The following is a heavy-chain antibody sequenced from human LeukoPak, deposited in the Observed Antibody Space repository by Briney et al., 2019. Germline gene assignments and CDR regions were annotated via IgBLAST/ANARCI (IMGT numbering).Heavy chain of an antibody. V-gene: IGHV3-30*02. J-gene: IGHJ5*02. CDR3: ARENPYSSSTGRNWFDP. D-gene: IGHD6-6*01. CDR2: IHVDANEI. CDR1: GFTFSDEG. Sequence: GGSLRLSCAASGFTFSDEGMHWVRQAPGKGLEWVSFIHVDANEIYYADSVKGRFTISRDSSKNTLHLQMNSLRAEDTAVYYCARENPYSSSTGRNWFDPWGQGTLVTVSS.